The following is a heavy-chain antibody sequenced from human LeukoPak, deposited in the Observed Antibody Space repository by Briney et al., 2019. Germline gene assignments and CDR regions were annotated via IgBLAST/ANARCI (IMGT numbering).Heavy chain of an antibody. Sequence: GGSLRLSCAASGFTFSSYAMSWVRQSPGKGLEWVSAISGGVGSTYYADSVKGRFTISRDNSKNTLYLQMNSLRAEDTAVYYCAKFYDISTGYFDCWGQGTLVTVSS. CDR3: AKFYDISTGYFDC. CDR1: GFTFSSYA. V-gene: IGHV3-23*01. J-gene: IGHJ4*02. D-gene: IGHD3-9*01. CDR2: ISGGVGST.